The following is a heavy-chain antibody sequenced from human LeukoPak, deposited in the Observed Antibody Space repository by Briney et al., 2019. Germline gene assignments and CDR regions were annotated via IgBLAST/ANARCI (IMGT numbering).Heavy chain of an antibody. Sequence: SETLSLTCTVSGGSISSYYWSWLRQPPRKGLEWLGYIYTSGSTNYNPSLKSRVTISVDTSKNQFSLKLSSVTAADTAVYYCARHGGYRYYYYYMDVWGKGTTVTVSS. J-gene: IGHJ6*03. D-gene: IGHD5-12*01. V-gene: IGHV4-4*09. CDR2: IYTSGST. CDR1: GGSISSYY. CDR3: ARHGGYRYYYYYMDV.